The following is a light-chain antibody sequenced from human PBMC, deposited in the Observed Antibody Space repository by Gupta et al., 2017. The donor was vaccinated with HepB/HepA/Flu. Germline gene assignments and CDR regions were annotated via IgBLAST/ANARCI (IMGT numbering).Light chain of an antibody. Sequence: DIQMTQSHSTLSASVGDRVTLTCRASQSVNNLLAWYQQKTGKAPKLLIYKASNLQSGVPSRFSGRGSGTEFTLTISSLQPNDFATYYCQQYEDYPVTLGGGTTVEIK. CDR2: KAS. CDR3: QQYEDYPVT. V-gene: IGKV1-5*03. J-gene: IGKJ4*01. CDR1: QSVNNL.